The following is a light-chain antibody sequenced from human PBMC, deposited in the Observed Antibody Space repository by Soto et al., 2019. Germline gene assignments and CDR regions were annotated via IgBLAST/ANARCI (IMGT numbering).Light chain of an antibody. CDR2: AVS. CDR1: SSDIGRFDY. J-gene: IGLJ3*02. V-gene: IGLV2-14*01. Sequence: QSALTQPVSVSASPGQSITISCAGTSSDIGRFDYVSWYQHHPCNAPKLVISAVSRRSSGISDRFSGSKSGNTATLTISGLQAEDEADYYCASYTTSTTQVFGGGTKLTVL. CDR3: ASYTTSTTQV.